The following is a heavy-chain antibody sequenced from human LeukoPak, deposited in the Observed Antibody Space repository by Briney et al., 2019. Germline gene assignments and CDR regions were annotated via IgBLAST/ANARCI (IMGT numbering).Heavy chain of an antibody. J-gene: IGHJ2*01. D-gene: IGHD3-10*01. CDR1: GGSISSYY. Sequence: SETLSLTCAVSGGSISSYYWSWIRQPAGKGLEWIGRIYTSGSTNYNPSLKSRVTMSVDTSKNQFSLQLSSVTAADTAVYYCARDQGTMVRGRGVIPDWYFDLWGRGTLVTVSS. CDR3: ARDQGTMVRGRGVIPDWYFDL. V-gene: IGHV4-4*07. CDR2: IYTSGST.